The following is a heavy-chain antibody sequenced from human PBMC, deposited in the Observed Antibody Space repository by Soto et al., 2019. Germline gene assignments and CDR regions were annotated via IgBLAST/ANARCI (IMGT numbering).Heavy chain of an antibody. CDR2: IYGGDDK. CDR1: GFSLSTGGVG. CDR3: AHSRCGGDCLQSYSSHYYYGMDV. Sequence: QITLKESGPTLVKPTQTLTLPCTFSGFSLSTGGVGGGWIRQPPGEAREWLALIYGGDDKRYSPSLKSRLTITKDTSKNQVVLSMTNMDPVDTATYYCAHSRCGGDCLQSYSSHYYYGMDVWGQGTTVTVSS. D-gene: IGHD2-21*02. V-gene: IGHV2-5*02. J-gene: IGHJ6*02.